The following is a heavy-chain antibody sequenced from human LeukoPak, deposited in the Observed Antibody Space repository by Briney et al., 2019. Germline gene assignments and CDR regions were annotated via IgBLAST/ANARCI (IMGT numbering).Heavy chain of an antibody. CDR2: ISGSGTI. V-gene: IGHV4-4*07. CDR1: GGSIHSY. J-gene: IGHJ4*02. Sequence: SETLSLTCTVSGGSIHSYWSWIRQPAGKGLEWIGRISGSGTITYNPALQSRLTISIDTSKNQFSLKLMSVTAADTAVYYCARFSSIAAAFDYWGLGTLVTVSS. D-gene: IGHD6-13*01. CDR3: ARFSSIAAAFDY.